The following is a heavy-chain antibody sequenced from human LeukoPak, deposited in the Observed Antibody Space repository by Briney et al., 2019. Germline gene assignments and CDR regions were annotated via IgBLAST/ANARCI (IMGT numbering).Heavy chain of an antibody. V-gene: IGHV4-4*02. J-gene: IGHJ4*02. Sequence: PSGTLSLTCAVSGGSISSSNWWSWVRPPPGKGLEWIGEIYHSGGTNYNPSLKSRVTISVDKSKNQFSLKLSSVPAADTAGYYCARDLSGSYNFDYWGQGTLVTVSS. D-gene: IGHD1-26*01. CDR3: ARDLSGSYNFDY. CDR1: GGSISSSNW. CDR2: IYHSGGT.